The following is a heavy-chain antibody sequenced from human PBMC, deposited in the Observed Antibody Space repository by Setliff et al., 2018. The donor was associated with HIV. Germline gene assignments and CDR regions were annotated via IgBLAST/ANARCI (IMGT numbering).Heavy chain of an antibody. CDR3: AKDGQGYCSGGSCYPDY. Sequence: GGSLRLSCATSGFTFSSYGMHWVRQAPGKGLEWVAFIRYDDTYKYYVDSVKGRFTISRDNSKNTMYLQMNSLRAEDTAVYYCAKDGQGYCSGGSCYPDYWGQGTLVTVSS. J-gene: IGHJ4*02. CDR1: GFTFSSYG. V-gene: IGHV3-30*02. D-gene: IGHD2-15*01. CDR2: IRYDDTYK.